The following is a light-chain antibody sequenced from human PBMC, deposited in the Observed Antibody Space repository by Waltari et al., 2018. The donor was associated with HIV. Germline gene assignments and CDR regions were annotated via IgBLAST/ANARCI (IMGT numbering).Light chain of an antibody. CDR2: GNS. CDR3: QSYDSSLSGSV. Sequence: QSVLTQPPSVSGAPGQRVTIPCTGSRSHIGAGYDVHWYQQLPETAPKLLIYGNSNRPSGVPDRFSGSKSGTSASLAITGLQAEDEADYYCQSYDSSLSGSVFGGGTKLTVL. CDR1: RSHIGAGYD. V-gene: IGLV1-40*01. J-gene: IGLJ2*01.